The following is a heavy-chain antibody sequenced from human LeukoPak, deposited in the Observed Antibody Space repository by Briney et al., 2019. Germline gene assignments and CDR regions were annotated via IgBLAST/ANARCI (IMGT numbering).Heavy chain of an antibody. Sequence: GESLKISCKDSGYSFSNYWIGWVRQMPGKGLEWMGIIYRGDSDTKYSPSFQGQVTISADKSINTAYLQWSSLKASDSAMYYCARAGYSNRWDGVDYWGQGTLVTVSS. CDR3: ARAGYSNRWDGVDY. D-gene: IGHD2/OR15-2a*01. J-gene: IGHJ4*02. CDR2: IYRGDSDT. CDR1: GYSFSNYW. V-gene: IGHV5-51*01.